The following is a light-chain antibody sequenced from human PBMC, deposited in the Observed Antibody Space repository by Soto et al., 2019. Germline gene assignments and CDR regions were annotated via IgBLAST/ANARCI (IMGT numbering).Light chain of an antibody. CDR2: GAS. Sequence: DIQMTQSPSSLSASVGDRVTITCRASQGISHYLAWYQQKPGTVPRLLIFGASTLRSGVTSRFSGSGSGTDFTLTISSLQPEDVATYYCQKYNIAPWTFGQGTKVEIK. V-gene: IGKV1-27*01. CDR1: QGISHY. J-gene: IGKJ1*01. CDR3: QKYNIAPWT.